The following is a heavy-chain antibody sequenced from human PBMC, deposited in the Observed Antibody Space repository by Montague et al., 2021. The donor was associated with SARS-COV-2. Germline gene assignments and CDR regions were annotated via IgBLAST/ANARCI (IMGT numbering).Heavy chain of an antibody. J-gene: IGHJ4*02. CDR2: IKQSGST. CDR3: ARGHLSVSVIVVVFTSASYYFDY. V-gene: IGHV4-34*01. CDR1: GGSFGDDH. D-gene: IGHD3-22*01. Sequence: SETLSLTCGVYGGSFGDDHWSWIRQPPGKGLEWIGDIKQSGSTXXXPSXXXRVTISVDTSRNQFSLKLTSVTAADTAVYFCARGHLSVSVIVVVFTSASYYFDYWGQGALVTVSS.